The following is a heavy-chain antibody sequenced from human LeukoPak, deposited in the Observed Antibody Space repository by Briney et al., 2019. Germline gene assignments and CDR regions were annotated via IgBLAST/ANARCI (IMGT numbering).Heavy chain of an antibody. CDR2: IRHNGSNK. Sequence: GGSLRLSCAASGFAFNTYAMHWVRQAPGQGLEWVSLIRHNGSNKFYSNSVRGQFTISRDNSKNTVSLQMNNLRPEDTAVYYCAREIFGSGSYPDSWGPGTLVTVSS. D-gene: IGHD3-10*01. CDR3: AREIFGSGSYPDS. CDR1: GFAFNTYA. J-gene: IGHJ4*02. V-gene: IGHV3-33*01.